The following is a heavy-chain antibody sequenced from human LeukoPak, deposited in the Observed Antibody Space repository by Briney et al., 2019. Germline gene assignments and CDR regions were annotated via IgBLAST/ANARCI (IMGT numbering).Heavy chain of an antibody. CDR2: FYYSGSN. CDR1: GGPLSSYY. V-gene: IGHV4-59*01. J-gene: IGHJ3*02. CDR3: ARVSPAVGAFDI. Sequence: SETLSLTCTVSGGPLSSYYWSWIRQPPGKGVEWIGYFYYSGSNNFNPSLKSRVNISGDTSKIQFSLKLSSVTAADTAIYYCARVSPAVGAFDIWGRGTMVTVSS. D-gene: IGHD6-19*01.